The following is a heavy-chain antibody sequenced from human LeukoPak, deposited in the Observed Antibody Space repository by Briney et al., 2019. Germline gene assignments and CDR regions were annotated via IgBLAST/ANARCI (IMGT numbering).Heavy chain of an antibody. CDR3: ASGGHLDY. J-gene: IGHJ4*02. V-gene: IGHV3-7*03. CDR1: GITFSRFW. Sequence: PGGSLRLSCAASGITFSRFWMSWVRQAPGKGLQWVANINQDGSEKHYVDSVKGRFTISRDNAENSLYLQMSSLRAEDTAVYYCASGGHLDYWGQGALVIVAS. D-gene: IGHD3-16*01. CDR2: INQDGSEK.